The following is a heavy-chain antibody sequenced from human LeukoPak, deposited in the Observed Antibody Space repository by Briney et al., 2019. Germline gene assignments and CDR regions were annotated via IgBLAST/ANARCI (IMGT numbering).Heavy chain of an antibody. J-gene: IGHJ4*02. CDR1: GFTFSTYA. V-gene: IGHV3-23*01. D-gene: IGHD2-21*01. CDR3: ARDTVLGAYCGGDCFYYFDY. Sequence: GGSLRLSCAASGFTFSTYAMSWVRQAPGKGLEWVSAISGSGAGTYYADSVKGRFIISRDNSKNTLYLQMNSLRAEDTAVYYCARDTVLGAYCGGDCFYYFDYWGQGTLVTVSS. CDR2: ISGSGAGT.